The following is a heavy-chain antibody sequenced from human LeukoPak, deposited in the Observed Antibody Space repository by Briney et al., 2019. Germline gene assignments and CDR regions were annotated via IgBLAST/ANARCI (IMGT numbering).Heavy chain of an antibody. CDR2: IETGGAST. D-gene: IGHD2/OR15-2a*01. CDR1: GFTFSSYG. CDR3: AKDFLGGYMDV. V-gene: IGHV3-23*01. Sequence: PGGTLRLSCAASGFTFSSYGMSWVRQAPGKGLEWVSAIETGGASTYYADSVKGRFSISRDNSKNTLYLQMNSLRAEDTAVYYCAKDFLGGYMDVWGKGTTVTISS. J-gene: IGHJ6*03.